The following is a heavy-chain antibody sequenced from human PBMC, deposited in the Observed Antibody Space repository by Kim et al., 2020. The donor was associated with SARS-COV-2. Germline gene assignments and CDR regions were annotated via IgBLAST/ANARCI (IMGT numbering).Heavy chain of an antibody. J-gene: IGHJ3*02. CDR2: IIPILGIA. V-gene: IGHV1-69*04. D-gene: IGHD4-17*01. CDR1: GGTFSSYA. Sequence: SVKVSCKASGGTFSSYAISWVRQAPGQGLEWMGRIIPILGIANYAQKFQGRVTITADKSTSTAYMELSSLRSEDTAVYYCARLRSYGGNSDAFDIWGQGTMVTVSS. CDR3: ARLRSYGGNSDAFDI.